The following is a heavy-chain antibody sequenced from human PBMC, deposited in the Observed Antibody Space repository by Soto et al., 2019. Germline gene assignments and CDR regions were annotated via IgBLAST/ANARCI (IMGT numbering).Heavy chain of an antibody. Sequence: GGSLRLSCAASGFTFSSHGMHWVRQAPGKGLEWVAVISYDGSNKYYADSVKGRFTISRDNSKNTLYLQMNSLRAEDTAVYYCAKDPGGSSAYYYYYGMDVWGQGTTVTVSS. V-gene: IGHV3-30*18. CDR1: GFTFSSHG. CDR3: AKDPGGSSAYYYYYGMDV. J-gene: IGHJ6*02. CDR2: ISYDGSNK. D-gene: IGHD6-6*01.